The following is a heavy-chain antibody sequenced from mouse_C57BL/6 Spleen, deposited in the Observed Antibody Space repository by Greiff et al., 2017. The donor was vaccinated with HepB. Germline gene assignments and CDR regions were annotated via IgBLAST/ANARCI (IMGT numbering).Heavy chain of an antibody. D-gene: IGHD1-1*01. CDR2: IDPANGNT. J-gene: IGHJ4*01. CDR1: GFNIKNTY. V-gene: IGHV14-3*01. Sequence: EVQLQQSVAELVRPGASVKLSCTASGFNIKNTYMHWVKQRPEQGLEWIGRIDPANGNTKYAPKFQGKATITADTSSNTAYLQLSSLTSADTAIYYCASRTVVAPYAMDYWGQGTSVTVSS. CDR3: ASRTVVAPYAMDY.